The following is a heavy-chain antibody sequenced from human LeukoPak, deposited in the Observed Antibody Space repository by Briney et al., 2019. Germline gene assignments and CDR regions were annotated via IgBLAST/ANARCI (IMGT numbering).Heavy chain of an antibody. V-gene: IGHV1-46*01. D-gene: IGHD2/OR15-2a*01. Sequence: ASVKVSCKASGGTFSSYAISWVRQAPGQGLEWMGIINPSGGSTSYAQKFQGRVTMTRDTSTSTVYMELSSLRSEDTAVYYCARTQHENSYDYWGQGTLVTVSS. CDR3: ARTQHENSYDY. J-gene: IGHJ4*02. CDR1: GGTFSSYA. CDR2: INPSGGST.